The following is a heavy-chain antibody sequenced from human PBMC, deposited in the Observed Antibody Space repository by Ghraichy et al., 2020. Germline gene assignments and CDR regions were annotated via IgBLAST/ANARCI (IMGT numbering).Heavy chain of an antibody. CDR1: GGSFGSRSYY. CDR3: AQTTVNDYFDS. V-gene: IGHV4-39*01. J-gene: IGHJ4*02. CDR2: IYHDGNT. Sequence: SETLSLTCTVSGGSFGSRSYYWGWIRQSPGRGLEWIGSIYHDGNTYYNPSLKSQVTISVDTSKNQFSLKLSSVTAADTAVYYCAQTTVNDYFDSWAREPWSPSPQ. D-gene: IGHD4-11*01.